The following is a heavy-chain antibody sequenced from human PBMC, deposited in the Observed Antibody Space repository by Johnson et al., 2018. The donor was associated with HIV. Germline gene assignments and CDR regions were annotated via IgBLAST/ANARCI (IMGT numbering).Heavy chain of an antibody. Sequence: VQLVESGGGLIQPGGSLRLSCAASDFTVSSNYMSWVRQAPGKGLEWVSVIYSGGRTYYADSVKGRFTLSRDSSKNTLYLQMNSLKTEDTAVYYCTRVKWGPLEVGTGTFDIWGQGTMVTVSS. D-gene: IGHD2-15*01. J-gene: IGHJ3*02. CDR1: DFTVSSNY. V-gene: IGHV3-53*01. CDR2: IYSGGRT. CDR3: TRVKWGPLEVGTGTFDI.